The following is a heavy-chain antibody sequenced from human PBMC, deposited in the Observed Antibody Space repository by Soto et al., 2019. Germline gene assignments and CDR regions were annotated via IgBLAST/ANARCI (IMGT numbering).Heavy chain of an antibody. CDR2: INSDGSST. V-gene: IGHV3-74*01. J-gene: IGHJ5*02. CDR3: AKDPNPNSGSLNWFDP. CDR1: GVTFSSYW. D-gene: IGHD1-26*01. Sequence: GGSLRLSCAASGVTFSSYWMHWVRQAPGKGLVWVSRINSDGSSTSYADSVEGRFTISRDNSKNTLYLQVNSLRTEDTAVYYCAKDPNPNSGSLNWFDPWGQGTLVTVSS.